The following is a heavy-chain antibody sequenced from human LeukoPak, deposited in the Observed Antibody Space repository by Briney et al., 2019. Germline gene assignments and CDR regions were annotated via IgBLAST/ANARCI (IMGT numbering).Heavy chain of an antibody. Sequence: ASVTVSFKVSGYTLTELSMHWVRQAPGKGREWMGGFDPEDGETIYAQKFQGRVTMTEDTTTETAYMELSSLRSEDTAVYYCATDRTRDDSSGYYYRWGQGTLVTVSS. J-gene: IGHJ4*02. D-gene: IGHD3-22*01. CDR2: FDPEDGET. V-gene: IGHV1-24*01. CDR3: ATDRTRDDSSGYYYR. CDR1: GYTLTELS.